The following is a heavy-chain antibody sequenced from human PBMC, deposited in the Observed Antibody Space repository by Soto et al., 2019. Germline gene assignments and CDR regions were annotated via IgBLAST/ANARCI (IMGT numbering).Heavy chain of an antibody. J-gene: IGHJ6*02. V-gene: IGHV1-2*02. CDR1: GYTFTGYY. D-gene: IGHD6-13*01. Sequence: ASVQVSCKASGYTFTGYYMHWVRQAPGQGLEWMGWINPNSGGTNYAQKFQGRVTMTRDTSISTAYMELSRLRSDDTAVYYCAREIREAGGMDVWGQGNTVTVSS. CDR2: INPNSGGT. CDR3: AREIREAGGMDV.